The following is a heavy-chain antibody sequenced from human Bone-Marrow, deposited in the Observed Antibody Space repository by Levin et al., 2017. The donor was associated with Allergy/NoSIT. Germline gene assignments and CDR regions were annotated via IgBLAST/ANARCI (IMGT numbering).Heavy chain of an antibody. CDR2: MYPGDSDT. CDR3: ARRHLVGAGTNWFDF. CDR1: GYSFTGYW. J-gene: IGHJ5*01. D-gene: IGHD2-15*01. Sequence: PGGSLRLSCKTSGYSFTGYWIAWVRQTPGKGLEWLGSMYPGDSDTKYSPPFQGQVTMSADTSTNTAYLQWSSLKASDTALYYCARRHLVGAGTNWFDFWGQGTLVTVSS. V-gene: IGHV5-51*01.